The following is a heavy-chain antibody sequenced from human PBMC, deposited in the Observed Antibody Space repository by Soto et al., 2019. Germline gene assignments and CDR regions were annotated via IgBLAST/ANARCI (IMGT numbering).Heavy chain of an antibody. CDR3: ARINYDFWSGYGPGAFDI. CDR1: GYTFTGYY. J-gene: IGHJ3*02. CDR2: INPNSGGT. D-gene: IGHD3-3*01. V-gene: IGHV1-2*04. Sequence: QVQLVQSGAEVKKPGASVKVSCKASGYTFTGYYMHWVRQAPGQGLEWMGWINPNSGGTNYAQKFQGWVTMTRDTSISTAYMELSRLRSDDTAVYYCARINYDFWSGYGPGAFDIWGQGTMVTVSS.